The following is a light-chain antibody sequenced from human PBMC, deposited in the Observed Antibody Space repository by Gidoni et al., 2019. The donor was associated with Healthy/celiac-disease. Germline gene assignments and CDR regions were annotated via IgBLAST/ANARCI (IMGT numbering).Light chain of an antibody. J-gene: IGKJ4*02. CDR3: QQYNNGLLT. V-gene: IGKV3-15*01. CDR2: GAS. CDR1: QSVSSN. Sequence: EIGMTQSPATLSVSPGERATLSCRASQSVSSNLAWYQQKPGQAPRLLIYGASTRATGIPARVSGSGSGTEFTLTISSLQSEDFAVYYCQQYNNGLLTFGGGTKVEIK.